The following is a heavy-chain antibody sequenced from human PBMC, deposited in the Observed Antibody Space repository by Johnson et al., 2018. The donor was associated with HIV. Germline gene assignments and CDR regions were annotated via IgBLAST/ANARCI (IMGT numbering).Heavy chain of an antibody. CDR2: IKQDGSEK. CDR1: GFTVSSNY. Sequence: VQLVESGGGLIQPGGSLRLSCAASGFTVSSNYMSWVRQAPGTGLEWVAKIKQDGSEKYYVDYVKGRLTLSRDNSKNTLYLQMNSLRAEDTAVYYCARDRTRHIVVLILDAFDIWGQGTMVTVSS. CDR3: ARDRTRHIVVLILDAFDI. V-gene: IGHV3-7*01. D-gene: IGHD2-21*01. J-gene: IGHJ3*02.